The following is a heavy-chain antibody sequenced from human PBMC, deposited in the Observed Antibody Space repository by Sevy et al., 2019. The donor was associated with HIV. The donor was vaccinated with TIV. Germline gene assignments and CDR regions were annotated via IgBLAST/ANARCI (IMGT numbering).Heavy chain of an antibody. CDR3: AKLIVVVVAPGSRFDF. CDR2: ISGSGGGT. D-gene: IGHD2-15*01. CDR1: GFTFNNYA. Sequence: GGSLRLSCVASGFTFNNYAMSWVRQAPGKGLEWVSVISGSGGGTNYADSVKGRFTISRDNSKNTLYLQMNTLRDEDTAAYYCAKLIVVVVAPGSRFDFWGQGALVTVSS. V-gene: IGHV3-23*01. J-gene: IGHJ4*02.